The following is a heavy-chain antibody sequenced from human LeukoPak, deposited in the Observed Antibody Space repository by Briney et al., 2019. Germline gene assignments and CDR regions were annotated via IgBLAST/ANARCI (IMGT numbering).Heavy chain of an antibody. D-gene: IGHD3-22*01. CDR2: ISGDNSNT. CDR3: ARDLSRCSGYFGTY. V-gene: IGHV1-18*01. J-gene: IGHJ4*02. CDR1: GYTFTTTYG. Sequence: ASVKVSCKTSGYTFTTTYGISCVRQAPGQGLEWMGWISGDNSNTNSAQRFQGRVTMTTDTSTSTAYMELRSLRSDDTAVYYCARDLSRCSGYFGTYWGQGTLVTVSS.